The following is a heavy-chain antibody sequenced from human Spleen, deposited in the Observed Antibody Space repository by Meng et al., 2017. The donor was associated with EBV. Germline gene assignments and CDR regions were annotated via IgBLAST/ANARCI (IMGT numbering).Heavy chain of an antibody. Sequence: EVLLVESXXGLVKXGGALRHACAASGLIFRDAWMNWVRQAPGKGVEWVSAISGSGGSTYYADSVKGRFTISRDNSKNTLYLQMNSLRAEDTAVYYCAKVLPGSYTWGNDYWGQRTLVTVSS. CDR2: ISGSGGST. V-gene: IGHV3-23*04. D-gene: IGHD1-26*01. J-gene: IGHJ4*02. CDR3: AKVLPGSYTWGNDY. CDR1: GLIFRDAW.